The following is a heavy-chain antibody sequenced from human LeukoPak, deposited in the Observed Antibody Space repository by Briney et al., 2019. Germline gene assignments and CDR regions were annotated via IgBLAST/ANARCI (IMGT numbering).Heavy chain of an antibody. J-gene: IGHJ4*02. Sequence: ASVKVSCKVSGYTLTELSMHWVRQAPGKGLVWMGGFDPEDGETNYAQKFQGRVTMTEGTSTDTAYMELSSLRSEDTAVYYCASRLLRTPGLDYWGQGTLVTVSS. CDR1: GYTLTELS. V-gene: IGHV1-24*01. CDR2: FDPEDGET. D-gene: IGHD3-22*01. CDR3: ASRLLRTPGLDY.